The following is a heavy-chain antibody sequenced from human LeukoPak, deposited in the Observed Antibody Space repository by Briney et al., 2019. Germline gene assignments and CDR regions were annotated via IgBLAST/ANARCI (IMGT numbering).Heavy chain of an antibody. Sequence: SETLSLTCAVYGESFSGYYWSWIRQPPGKGLEWIGEINHSGSTNYNPSLKSRVTISVDTSKNQFSLKLSSVTAADTAVYYCARGYWFDPWGQGTLVTVSS. J-gene: IGHJ5*02. CDR2: INHSGST. CDR1: GESFSGYY. V-gene: IGHV4-34*01. CDR3: ARGYWFDP.